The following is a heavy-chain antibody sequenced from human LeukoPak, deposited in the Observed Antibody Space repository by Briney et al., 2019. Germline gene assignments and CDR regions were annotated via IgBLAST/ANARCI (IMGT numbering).Heavy chain of an antibody. J-gene: IGHJ6*03. V-gene: IGHV3-23*01. CDR2: ISGSGRTT. Sequence: GGSLRLSCAASGFTFSSYAMTWVRQAPGKGLEWVSTISGSGRTTYYADSVKGRFTISRDNSKNTLYLQMNSLRAEDTDVYYCAKGDNNWNYRSGTYYYYMDVWGKGTTVTVSS. D-gene: IGHD1-7*01. CDR1: GFTFSSYA. CDR3: AKGDNNWNYRSGTYYYYMDV.